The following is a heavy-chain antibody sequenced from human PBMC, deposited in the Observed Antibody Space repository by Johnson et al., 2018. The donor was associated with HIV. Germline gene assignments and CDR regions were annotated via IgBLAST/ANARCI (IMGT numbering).Heavy chain of an antibody. D-gene: IGHD3-16*01. Sequence: QVQLVESGGGVVQPGRSLRLSCAASRFTFSSFAMHWVRQAPGKGLEWVAVISYDASNKYYADSVKGRFTISRDNSKNTLYLQMNSLRAEDTAVYYCAKGLGRWGAFSDAFDIWGQGTMVT. CDR1: RFTFSSFA. CDR2: ISYDASNK. CDR3: AKGLGRWGAFSDAFDI. V-gene: IGHV3-30*04. J-gene: IGHJ3*02.